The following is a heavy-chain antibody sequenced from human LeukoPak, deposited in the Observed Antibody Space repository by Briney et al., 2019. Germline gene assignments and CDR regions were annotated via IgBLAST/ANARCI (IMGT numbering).Heavy chain of an antibody. V-gene: IGHV5-51*01. CDR2: IYPGDSDT. CDR1: GYSFTSYW. CDR3: ASRYCSGGSCSTHAFDI. J-gene: IGHJ3*02. Sequence: GESLKISCKGSGYSFTSYWIGWVRQMPGKGLEWMGIIYPGDSDTRYSPSLQGQVTISADKSISTAYLQWSSLKASDTAMYYCASRYCSGGSCSTHAFDIWGQGTMVTVSS. D-gene: IGHD2-15*01.